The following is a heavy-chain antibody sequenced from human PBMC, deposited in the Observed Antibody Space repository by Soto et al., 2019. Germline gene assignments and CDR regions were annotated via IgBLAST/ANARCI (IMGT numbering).Heavy chain of an antibody. CDR1: GYTFTSYY. D-gene: IGHD2-2*01. CDR2: INPSGGST. CDR3: ARGRDTLRELVVPAAHPDYYYYGMDV. Sequence: QVQLVQSGAEVKKPGASVKVSCKASGYTFTSYYMHWVRQAPGQGLEWMGIINPSGGSTSYAQKFQVIVTMTRDTSTSTVYMELSSLRSEDSAVYYCARGRDTLRELVVPAAHPDYYYYGMDVWGQGTTVTVSS. V-gene: IGHV1-46*01. J-gene: IGHJ6*02.